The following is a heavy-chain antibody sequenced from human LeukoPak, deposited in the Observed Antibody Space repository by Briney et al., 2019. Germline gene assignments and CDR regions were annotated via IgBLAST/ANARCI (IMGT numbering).Heavy chain of an antibody. CDR3: ARAVPRSGFWSGFDAFDI. V-gene: IGHV3-30*03. CDR1: EFTFSNYG. D-gene: IGHD3-3*01. Sequence: GRSLRLSCVASEFTFSNYGMHWVRQAPGKGLEWVAVISKDGSTKIYSASVKGRFTISRDNAKNTLYLQMSSLRAEDTAVYYCARAVPRSGFWSGFDAFDIWGQGTMVTVSS. J-gene: IGHJ3*02. CDR2: ISKDGSTK.